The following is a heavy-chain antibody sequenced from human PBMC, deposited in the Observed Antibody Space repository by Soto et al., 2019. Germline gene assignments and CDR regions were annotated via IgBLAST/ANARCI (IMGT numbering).Heavy chain of an antibody. D-gene: IGHD3-3*01. V-gene: IGHV1-18*04. Sequence: AASVKVSCKASGYTFTSYGISWVRQAPGQGLEWMGWISAYNGNTNYAQKLQGRVTMTTDTSTSTAYMELRSLRSDDTAVYYCARDRKGDFWSGYYEGAFDIWGQGTMVTVSS. CDR2: ISAYNGNT. J-gene: IGHJ3*02. CDR1: GYTFTSYG. CDR3: ARDRKGDFWSGYYEGAFDI.